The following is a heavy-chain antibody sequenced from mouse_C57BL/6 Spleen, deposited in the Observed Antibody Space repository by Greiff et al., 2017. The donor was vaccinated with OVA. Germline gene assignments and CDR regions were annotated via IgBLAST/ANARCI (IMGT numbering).Heavy chain of an antibody. V-gene: IGHV5-6*01. D-gene: IGHD2-3*01. CDR1: GFTFSSYG. CDR2: ISSGGSYT. Sequence: EVQLVESGGDLVKPGGSLNLSCAASGFTFSSYGMSWVRQTPDKRLEWVATISSGGSYTYYPDSVKGRFTISRDNAKNTLYLQMSSLKSEDTAMYYCARHADGYHWVDYWGQGTSVTVSS. CDR3: ARHADGYHWVDY. J-gene: IGHJ4*01.